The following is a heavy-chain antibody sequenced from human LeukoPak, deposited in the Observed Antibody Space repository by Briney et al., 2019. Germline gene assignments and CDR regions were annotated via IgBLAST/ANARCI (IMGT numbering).Heavy chain of an antibody. V-gene: IGHV3-30*18. CDR2: TSYDGGEK. CDR3: AKSSGFYESSGSDWGYGMDV. D-gene: IGHD3-22*01. J-gene: IGHJ6*02. CDR1: GFTFSLFG. Sequence: LRLSCAASGFTFSLFGMHWVRQAPGKGLEWLAVTSYDGGEKYYADSVKGRFTISRDNSKNTLYLQMNSLRAEDTAVYYCAKSSGFYESSGSDWGYGMDVWGRGTTVTVSS.